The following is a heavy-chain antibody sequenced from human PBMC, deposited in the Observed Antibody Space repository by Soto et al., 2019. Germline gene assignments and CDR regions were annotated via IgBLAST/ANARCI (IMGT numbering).Heavy chain of an antibody. CDR3: AKDMKAVGALSFDY. V-gene: IGHV3-9*01. CDR1: GFTFDDYA. Sequence: GGSLRLSCAASGFTFDDYAMHWVRQAPGKGLEWVSGISWNSGSIGYADSVKGRFTISRDNAKNSLYLQMNSLRAEDTALYYCAKDMKAVGALSFDYWGQGTLVTVSS. D-gene: IGHD1-26*01. CDR2: ISWNSGSI. J-gene: IGHJ4*02.